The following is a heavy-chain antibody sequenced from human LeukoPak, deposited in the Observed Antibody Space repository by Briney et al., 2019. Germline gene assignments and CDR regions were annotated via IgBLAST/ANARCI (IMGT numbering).Heavy chain of an antibody. V-gene: IGHV4-4*07. CDR2: IYTSGST. CDR1: GGSISSYY. J-gene: IGHJ5*02. CDR3: ARDGAMVRGVILDP. Sequence: SETLSLTCTVSGGSISSYYWSWIRQPAGKGLEWIGRIYTSGSTNYNPSLKSRVTISLDTSKSQLSLKLSSVTAADTAVYYCARDGAMVRGVILDPWGQGTLVTVSS. D-gene: IGHD3-10*01.